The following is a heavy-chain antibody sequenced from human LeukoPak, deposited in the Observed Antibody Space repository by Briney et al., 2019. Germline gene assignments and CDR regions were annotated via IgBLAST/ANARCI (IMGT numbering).Heavy chain of an antibody. V-gene: IGHV5-51*01. CDR3: ARRHGHYDILTGYYGEGDY. J-gene: IGHJ4*02. D-gene: IGHD3-9*01. Sequence: GGALKISCEGSGDSLTNYLVRRGGQMPRKRPEGGGDIYPCDSDTRYSPSFQGQVTISADKSISTAYLQWSSLKASDTAMYYCARRHGHYDILTGYYGEGDYWGQGTLVTVSS. CDR2: IYPCDSDT. CDR1: GDSLTNYL.